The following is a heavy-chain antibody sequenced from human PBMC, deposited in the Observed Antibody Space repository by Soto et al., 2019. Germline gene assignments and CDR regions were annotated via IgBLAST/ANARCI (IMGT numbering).Heavy chain of an antibody. Sequence: EVRLLESGGGLVQPGGSLRLSCAASGFTFSNYAMTWVRQAPGKGLEWVSAISATGRETYYADSFKGRFTISRDNSKSTLYLQMNSLRAEDTAVYYCARDHHTAMVQDVWGQGTTVTVSS. CDR2: ISATGRET. D-gene: IGHD5-18*01. V-gene: IGHV3-23*01. J-gene: IGHJ6*02. CDR1: GFTFSNYA. CDR3: ARDHHTAMVQDV.